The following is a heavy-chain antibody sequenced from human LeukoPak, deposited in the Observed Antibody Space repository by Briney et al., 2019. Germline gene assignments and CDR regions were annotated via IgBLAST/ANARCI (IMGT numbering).Heavy chain of an antibody. D-gene: IGHD6-13*01. CDR3: AKFIAAPFYFDY. J-gene: IGHJ4*02. CDR1: GFTFSRHG. CDR2: ISSSSSYI. Sequence: GGSLRLSCVASGFTFSRHGMNWVRQAPGKGLEWVSSISSSSSYIYYADSVKGRFTISRDNAKNSLYLQMNSLRAEDTAVYYCAKFIAAPFYFDYWGQGTLVTVSS. V-gene: IGHV3-21*01.